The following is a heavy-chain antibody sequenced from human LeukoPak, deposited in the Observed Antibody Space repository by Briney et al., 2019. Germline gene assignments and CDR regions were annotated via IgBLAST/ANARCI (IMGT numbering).Heavy chain of an antibody. CDR1: GYTFTSYG. D-gene: IGHD3-10*01. J-gene: IGHJ6*03. CDR2: ISAYNGNT. V-gene: IGHV1-18*01. Sequence: ASVKVSCKASGYTFTSYGISWVRQAPGQGLEWMGWISAYNGNTNYAQKLQGRVTMTTDTSTSTAYMELRSLRSDDTAVYYCARDAYYYGSENLADYYYYYMDVWGKGTTVTISS. CDR3: ARDAYYYGSENLADYYYYYMDV.